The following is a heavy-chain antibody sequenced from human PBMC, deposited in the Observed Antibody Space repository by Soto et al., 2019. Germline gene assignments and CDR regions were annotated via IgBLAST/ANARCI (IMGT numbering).Heavy chain of an antibody. J-gene: IGHJ5*02. CDR1: GFTFSSYS. CDR2: ISSSSSYI. D-gene: IGHD3-10*01. CDR3: ARDTYCYGAGSYSP. V-gene: IGHV3-21*01. Sequence: EVQLVESGGGLVKPGGSLRLSCAASGFTFSSYSMNWVSQAPGKGLEWVSSISSSSSYIYYADSVKGRFTISRDNAKNSRYRHMNSLRAEDAAVYYCARDTYCYGAGSYSPWGQGTLVTVSS.